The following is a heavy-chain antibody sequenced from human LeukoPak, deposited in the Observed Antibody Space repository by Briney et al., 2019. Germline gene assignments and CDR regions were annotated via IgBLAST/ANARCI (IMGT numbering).Heavy chain of an antibody. CDR1: GGSISSGGYY. Sequence: SQTLSLTCTVSGGSISSGGYYWSWIRQPPGKGLEWIGYIYHSGSTYYNPSLKSRVTISVDRSKNQFSLKLSSVTAADTAVYYCARVLHSNWFDPWGQGTLVTVSP. V-gene: IGHV4-30-2*01. CDR3: ARVLHSNWFDP. J-gene: IGHJ5*02. CDR2: IYHSGST.